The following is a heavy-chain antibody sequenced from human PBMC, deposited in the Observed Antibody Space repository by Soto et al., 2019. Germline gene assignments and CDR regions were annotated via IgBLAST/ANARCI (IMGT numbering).Heavy chain of an antibody. Sequence: GGSLRLSCAASGFTFSSYAMSWVRQAPGKGLEWVSAISGSGGSTYYADSVKGRFTISRDNSKNTLYLQMNSLRAEDTAVYYCAKNQRPTVSGYSSSPFAGSGLAFDIWGQGTMVTVSS. CDR3: AKNQRPTVSGYSSSPFAGSGLAFDI. CDR2: ISGSGGST. J-gene: IGHJ3*02. V-gene: IGHV3-23*01. CDR1: GFTFSSYA. D-gene: IGHD6-13*01.